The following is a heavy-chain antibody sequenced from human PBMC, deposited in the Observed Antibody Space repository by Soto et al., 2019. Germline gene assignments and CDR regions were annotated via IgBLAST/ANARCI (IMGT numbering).Heavy chain of an antibody. CDR3: ARERVPPDSRSWGSRWFDP. CDR2: IIPIFGTA. CDR1: GGTFSSYA. J-gene: IGHJ5*02. Sequence: QVQLVQSGAEVKKPGSSVKVSCKASGGTFSSYAISWVRQAPGQGLEWMGGIIPIFGTANYAQKFQGRVRMAAGDSTSPAYWVLSSLRSEDTAVYYCARERVPPDSRSWGSRWFDPWGQGTLVTVSS. V-gene: IGHV1-69*12. D-gene: IGHD6-6*01.